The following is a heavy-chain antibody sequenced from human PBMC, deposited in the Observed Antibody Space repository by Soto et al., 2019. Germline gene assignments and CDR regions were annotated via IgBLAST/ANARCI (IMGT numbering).Heavy chain of an antibody. CDR1: DGSIVSVGDP. J-gene: IGHJ6*02. V-gene: IGHV4-30-2*01. CDR3: ARGANYGDYYYYGMDV. CDR2: IYHSGST. D-gene: IGHD3-10*01. Sequence: SQTKSPTKGVLDGSIVSVGDPWSLIRHPPGKGLEWIGYIYHSGSTYYNPSLKSRVTISVDRSKNQFSLKLSSVTAADTAVYYCARGANYGDYYYYGMDVWGQGTTVTVSS.